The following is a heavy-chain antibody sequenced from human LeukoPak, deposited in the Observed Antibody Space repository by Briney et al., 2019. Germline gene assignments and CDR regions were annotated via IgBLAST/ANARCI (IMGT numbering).Heavy chain of an antibody. CDR3: ARDGGVRSTSGGMDV. J-gene: IGHJ6*02. V-gene: IGHV3-53*04. CDR2: IYSGGST. D-gene: IGHD2-2*01. Sequence: GGSLRLSCAASGFTVSSNYMSWVRQAPGKGLEWVSVIYSGGSTYYADSVKGRFTISRHNSKNTLYLQMNSLRAEDTAVYYCARDGGVRSTSGGMDVWGQGTTVTVSS. CDR1: GFTVSSNY.